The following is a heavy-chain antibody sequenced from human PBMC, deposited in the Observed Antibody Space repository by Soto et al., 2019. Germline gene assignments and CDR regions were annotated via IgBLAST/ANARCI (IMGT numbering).Heavy chain of an antibody. V-gene: IGHV3-11*06. CDR2: ISSSAYT. J-gene: IGHJ4*02. D-gene: IGHD3-22*01. Sequence: PGGSLRLSCAASGFPFSDYYMSWIRQAPGEGLEWISYISSSAYTIYADSVKGRFTISRDNAKNSLFLQMTSLRVEDTAVYYCARKFDSGGYYSDYWGQGTLVTVSS. CDR1: GFPFSDYY. CDR3: ARKFDSGGYYSDY.